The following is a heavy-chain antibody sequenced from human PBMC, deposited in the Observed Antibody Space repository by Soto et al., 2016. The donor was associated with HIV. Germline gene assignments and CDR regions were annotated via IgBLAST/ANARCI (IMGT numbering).Heavy chain of an antibody. CDR1: GFTFSSYS. V-gene: IGHV3-21*01. J-gene: IGHJ6*03. CDR3: ARVLLLERRTHYYYYMDV. D-gene: IGHD1-1*01. Sequence: EVQLVESGGGLVKPGGSLRLSCAASGFTFSSYSMNWVRQAPGKGLEWVSSISSSSSYIYYADSVKGRFTISRDNAKNSLYLQMNSLRAEDTAVYYCARVLLLERRTHYYYYMDVWGKGTTVTVSS. CDR2: ISSSSSYI.